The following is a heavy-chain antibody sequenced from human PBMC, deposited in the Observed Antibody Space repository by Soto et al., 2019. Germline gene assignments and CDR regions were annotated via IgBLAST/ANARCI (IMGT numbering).Heavy chain of an antibody. V-gene: IGHV3-23*01. J-gene: IGHJ4*02. D-gene: IGHD3-10*01. CDR2: VSATGGGT. CDR3: AKFIWSGESARYYFES. Sequence: EVQLLESGGGLAQPGGSLRLSCAASGFTFSNYAMRWVRQAPGKGLEWVSGVSATGGGTYYAASVKGRFTIDRDNSQNRLYLQMNRLRAADAAVYHCAKFIWSGESARYYFESWGQGTVVNVSS. CDR1: GFTFSNYA.